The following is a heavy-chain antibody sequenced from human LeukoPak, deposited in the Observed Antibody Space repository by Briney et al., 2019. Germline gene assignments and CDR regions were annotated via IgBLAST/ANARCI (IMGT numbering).Heavy chain of an antibody. D-gene: IGHD2-2*01. CDR3: ARDGAGYCSSTSCRAGVDY. CDR1: GYSISSGYY. V-gene: IGHV4-38-2*02. Sequence: SETLSLTCIVSGYSISSGYYWGWIRQPPGKGLEWIGSIYHGGSTYYSPSLKSRVTISVDTSKNQFSLKLSSVTAADTAVYFCARDGAGYCSSTSCRAGVDYWGQGTLVTVSS. CDR2: IYHGGST. J-gene: IGHJ4*02.